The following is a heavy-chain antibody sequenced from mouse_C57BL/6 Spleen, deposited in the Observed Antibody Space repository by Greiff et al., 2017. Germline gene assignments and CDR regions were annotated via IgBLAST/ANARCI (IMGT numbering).Heavy chain of an antibody. D-gene: IGHD1-1*01. J-gene: IGHJ3*01. CDR1: GFTFSDYG. V-gene: IGHV5-17*01. Sequence: EVQGVESGGGLVKPGGSLKLSCAASGFTFSDYGMHWVRQAPEKGLEWVAYISSGSSTIYYADTVKGRFTISRDNAKNTLFLQMTSLRSEDTAMYYCASPLYYYGSSPWFAYWGQGTLVTVSA. CDR2: ISSGSSTI. CDR3: ASPLYYYGSSPWFAY.